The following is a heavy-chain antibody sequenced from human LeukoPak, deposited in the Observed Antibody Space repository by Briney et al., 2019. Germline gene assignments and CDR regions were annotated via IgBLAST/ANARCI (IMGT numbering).Heavy chain of an antibody. Sequence: PGGSLRLSCAASGFTFDDYAMHWVRQAPGKGLEWVSGISWNSGSIGYADSVKGRFTISRDNAKNSLYLQMNSLRAEDTALYYCAKDLYDSSGYYYYYGMDVWGQGTTVTVSS. V-gene: IGHV3-9*01. D-gene: IGHD3-22*01. CDR1: GFTFDDYA. CDR2: ISWNSGSI. J-gene: IGHJ6*02. CDR3: AKDLYDSSGYYYYYGMDV.